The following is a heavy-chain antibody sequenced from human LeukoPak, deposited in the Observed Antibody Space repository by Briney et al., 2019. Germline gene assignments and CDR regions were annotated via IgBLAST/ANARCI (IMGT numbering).Heavy chain of an antibody. J-gene: IGHJ4*02. CDR2: IHKDGLHT. V-gene: IGHV3-74*01. CDR1: GFTFNEFW. CDR3: ARESEAAGTYYLDH. Sequence: GGSLRLSCAASGFTFNEFWMHWVRQVPGKGLMWVARIHKDGLHTWYADSMKGRFIISRDNAENTVYLQLNSLRVEDTAVYYCARESEAAGTYYLDHWGQGNLVTVSS. D-gene: IGHD6-25*01.